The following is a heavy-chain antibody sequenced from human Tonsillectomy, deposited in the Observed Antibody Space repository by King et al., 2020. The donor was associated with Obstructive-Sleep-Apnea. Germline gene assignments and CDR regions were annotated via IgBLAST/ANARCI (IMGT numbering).Heavy chain of an antibody. CDR2: ISSDGDNT. CDR3: AKEGDWVGEDGDHIDY. J-gene: IGHJ4*02. Sequence: VQLVESGGGVVQPGRSLRLSCAASGFSFSSYAMHWVRQAPGKGLEWVTLISSDGDNTYYEESVKGRFTISRDNSKNPLYLQMNSLRAEDTALYYCAKEGDWVGEDGDHIDYWGQGTLVTVSS. D-gene: IGHD4-17*01. V-gene: IGHV3-30-3*01. CDR1: GFSFSSYA.